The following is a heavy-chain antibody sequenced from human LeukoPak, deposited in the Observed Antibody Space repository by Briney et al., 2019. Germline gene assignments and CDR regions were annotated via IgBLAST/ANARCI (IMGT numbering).Heavy chain of an antibody. Sequence: PGGSLRLSCAASGFTFSSYSMNWVRQAPGKGLEWVSSISGSSSYIYYADSVKGRFTISRDNAKNSLYLQMNSLRAEDTAVYYCARDPSGWYFVDYWGQGTLVTVSS. J-gene: IGHJ4*02. CDR3: ARDPSGWYFVDY. CDR1: GFTFSSYS. V-gene: IGHV3-21*01. D-gene: IGHD6-19*01. CDR2: ISGSSSYI.